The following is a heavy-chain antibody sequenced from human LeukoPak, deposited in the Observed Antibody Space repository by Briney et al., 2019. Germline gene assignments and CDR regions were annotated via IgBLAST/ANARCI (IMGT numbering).Heavy chain of an antibody. J-gene: IGHJ4*02. V-gene: IGHV3-11*05. CDR2: ISSSSSYT. Sequence: GGSLRLSCAASGFTFSDYYMSWIRQAPGKGLVWVSYISSSSSYTNYADSVKGRFTISRDNVKNSLYLQMNSLRAEDTAVYYCARGSGPGYYYGPLDYWGQGTLVTVSS. CDR3: ARGSGPGYYYGPLDY. CDR1: GFTFSDYY. D-gene: IGHD3-22*01.